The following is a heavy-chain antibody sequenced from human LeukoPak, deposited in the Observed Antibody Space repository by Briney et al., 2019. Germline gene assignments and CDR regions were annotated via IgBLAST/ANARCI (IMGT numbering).Heavy chain of an antibody. CDR2: IKQDGTEV. CDR1: GFNFSSYW. J-gene: IGHJ4*01. CDR3: ARASVLPY. Sequence: PGGSLRLSCATSGFNFSSYWMTWVRQAPGKGLEWVANIKQDGTEVHYVDSVKGRFTISRDNAKNSLYLQMNSLGAEDTAVYYCARASVLPYWGHGTLVTVSS. V-gene: IGHV3-7*01. D-gene: IGHD3-10*01.